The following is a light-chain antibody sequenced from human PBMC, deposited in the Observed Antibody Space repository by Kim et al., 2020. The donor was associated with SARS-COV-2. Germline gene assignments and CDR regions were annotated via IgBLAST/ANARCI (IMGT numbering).Light chain of an antibody. CDR3: QQYGDSPYT. Sequence: EIVLTQSPGTLSLSPGDRATLSCRASQTVSANYLAWYQQKRGQAPRLLFYGASSRATGTPDRMTGGGSGTDFTLTISRLEPEDFAVYYCQQYGDSPYTFGQGTKLEIK. CDR1: QTVSANY. V-gene: IGKV3-20*01. CDR2: GAS. J-gene: IGKJ2*01.